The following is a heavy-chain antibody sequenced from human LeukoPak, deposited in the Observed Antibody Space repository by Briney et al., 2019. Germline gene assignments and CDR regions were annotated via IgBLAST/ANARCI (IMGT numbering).Heavy chain of an antibody. J-gene: IGHJ4*02. CDR3: ARDPYYSSSWYEGDY. Sequence: PSETLSLTCTVSGGSISSSSYYWGWIRQPPGKGLEWIGSIYYSGSTYYNPSLKSRVTISVDTSKNQFSLKLSSVTAADTAVYYCARDPYYSSSWYEGDYWGQGTLVTVSS. V-gene: IGHV4-39*07. CDR1: GGSISSSSYY. D-gene: IGHD6-13*01. CDR2: IYYSGST.